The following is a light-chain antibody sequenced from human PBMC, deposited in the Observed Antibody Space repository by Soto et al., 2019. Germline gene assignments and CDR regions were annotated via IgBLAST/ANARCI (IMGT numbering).Light chain of an antibody. J-gene: IGKJ2*01. CDR1: QSVDRSY. CDR3: QQYGSSPPMFT. CDR2: GAS. Sequence: EGVLTQSPGTLSLSPGESATLSCRASQSVDRSYLAWYQQRPGQAPRLLIYGASSRATGIPDRFSGSGSGTDFTLTISRLEPEDFAVYFCQQYGSSPPMFTFGQGTKLEIK. V-gene: IGKV3-20*01.